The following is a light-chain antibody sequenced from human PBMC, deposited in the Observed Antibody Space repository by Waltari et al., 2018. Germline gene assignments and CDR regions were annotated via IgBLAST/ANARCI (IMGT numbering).Light chain of an antibody. Sequence: QSVLTQPPSVSGAPGQRITISCTGTSSNIGAGYDVHWYLQLPGTAPNLLILGTNNRPSGVPDRFSASKSDTSASLAITGLQAEDEADYYCQSYDSSLSGVLFGGGTKLTVL. CDR1: SSNIGAGYD. V-gene: IGLV1-40*01. J-gene: IGLJ2*01. CDR2: GTN. CDR3: QSYDSSLSGVL.